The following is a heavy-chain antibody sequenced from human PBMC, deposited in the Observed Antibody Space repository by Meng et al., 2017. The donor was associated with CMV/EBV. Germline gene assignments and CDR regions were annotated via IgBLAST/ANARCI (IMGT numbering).Heavy chain of an antibody. CDR2: INPNSGGT. CDR1: GYTFSGYY. J-gene: IGHJ5*02. Sequence: VQSGCEGKKPGAYVKVSCKASGYTFSGYYMHWVRQAPGQGLEWMGWINPNSGGTNYAQKFQGRVTMTRDTSISKAYMELSRLRSADTAVYYCARDRVAVAGNHWFDPWGQGTLVTVSS. CDR3: ARDRVAVAGNHWFDP. V-gene: IGHV1-2*02. D-gene: IGHD6-19*01.